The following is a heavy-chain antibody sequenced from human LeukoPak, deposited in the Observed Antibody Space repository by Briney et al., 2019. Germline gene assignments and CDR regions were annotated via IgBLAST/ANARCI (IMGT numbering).Heavy chain of an antibody. CDR2: IYPGDSDT. CDR3: ARAPTSVSKPYYFDY. J-gene: IGHJ4*02. Sequence: PGESLKISCKASGYSFSNYWIGWVRQMSGKGLEWMGIIYPGDSDTRYSPSFQGQVTISADKSITTGYLQWSSLKASDTAMYYCARAPTSVSKPYYFDYWGQGALVTVSS. V-gene: IGHV5-51*01. D-gene: IGHD4-11*01. CDR1: GYSFSNYW.